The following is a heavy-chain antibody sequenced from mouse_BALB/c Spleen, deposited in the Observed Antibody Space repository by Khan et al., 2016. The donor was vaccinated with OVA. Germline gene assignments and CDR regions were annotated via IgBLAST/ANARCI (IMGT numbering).Heavy chain of an antibody. Sequence: QVQLQQSGTELVKPGASVKLSCKTSGYTFTRYYMYWVKQRPGQCLEWIGEINPSNGGTNFNEKFKSKATLTVDKLSSTAYMQLSSLTSEASAVYYYTRKDYYGSSHRYIDVWGVGTTVTVAS. CDR1: GYTFTRYY. D-gene: IGHD1-1*01. CDR2: INPSNGGT. V-gene: IGHV1-53*01. CDR3: TRKDYYGSSHRYIDV. J-gene: IGHJ1*01.